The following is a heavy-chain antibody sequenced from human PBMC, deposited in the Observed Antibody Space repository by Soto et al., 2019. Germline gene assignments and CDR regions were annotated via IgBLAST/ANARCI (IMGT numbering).Heavy chain of an antibody. V-gene: IGHV4-31*03. D-gene: IGHD2-8*02. CDR2: IYYSGST. CDR3: ARDKITGLFDY. J-gene: IGHJ4*02. CDR1: GGSISSGGYY. Sequence: SETLSLTCTVSGGSISSGGYYWSWIRQHPGKGLEWIGYIYYSGSTYYNPSLKSRVTISVDTSKNQFSLKLTSVTAADTAVYYCARDKITGLFDYWGQGTLVTAPQ.